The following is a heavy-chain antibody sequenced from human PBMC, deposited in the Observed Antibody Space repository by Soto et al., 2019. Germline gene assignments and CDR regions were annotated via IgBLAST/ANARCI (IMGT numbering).Heavy chain of an antibody. CDR1: GGSFSGYF. CDR2: IFHGGST. J-gene: IGHJ4*02. CDR3: ARPHYDSNTFYYFFDY. Sequence: QVQLQQWGAGLLNPSETLSLTCAVYGGSFSGYFWSWIRQPPGKGLEWIGEIFHGGSTNYRPSINSRVTISVDTSKNQFSLELSSVTAADTDVYYCARPHYDSNTFYYFFDYWGQGTLVTVSS. V-gene: IGHV4-34*12. D-gene: IGHD3-22*01.